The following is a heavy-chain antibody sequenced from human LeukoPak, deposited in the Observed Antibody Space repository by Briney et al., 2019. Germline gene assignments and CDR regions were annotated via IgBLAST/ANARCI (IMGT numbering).Heavy chain of an antibody. Sequence: SQTLSLTRTVSGGSISSGSYYWSWIRQPPGKGLEWIGYIYYSGSTNYNPSLKSRVTISVDTSKNQFSLKLSSVTAADTAVYYCAGGEKYGDPTGHAFDIWGQGTMVTVSS. CDR2: IYYSGST. D-gene: IGHD4-17*01. CDR1: GGSISSGSYY. J-gene: IGHJ3*02. V-gene: IGHV4-61*01. CDR3: AGGEKYGDPTGHAFDI.